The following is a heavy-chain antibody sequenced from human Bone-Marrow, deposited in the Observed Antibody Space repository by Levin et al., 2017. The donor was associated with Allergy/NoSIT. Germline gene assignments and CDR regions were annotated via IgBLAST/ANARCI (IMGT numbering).Heavy chain of an antibody. CDR2: IHPDGTT. CDR3: AGGKGYLIDY. D-gene: IGHD5-12*01. J-gene: IGHJ4*02. Sequence: LSLTCAASAFSVSSTFFNWVRQAPGKGLEWVSLIHPDGTTHYSDSVKGRFTISRDNSKNTLYLQMNSLRADDTAVYYCAGGKGYLIDYWGQGTLVTVSS. CDR1: AFSVSSTF. V-gene: IGHV3-53*01.